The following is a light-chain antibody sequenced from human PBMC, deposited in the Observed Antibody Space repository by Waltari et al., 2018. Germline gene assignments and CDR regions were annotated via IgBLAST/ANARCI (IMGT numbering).Light chain of an antibody. CDR3: SSYTSSSIVV. Sequence: QSALTQPASVSGSPGQSITISCTGTSSDVGGYNYVSWYQQHPGKAPKLMIYDVSNRPAGVSNRLSGSNSGNTASLNISGLQAEDEADYYCSSYTSSSIVVFGGGTKLTVL. V-gene: IGLV2-14*03. CDR2: DVS. J-gene: IGLJ2*01. CDR1: SSDVGGYNY.